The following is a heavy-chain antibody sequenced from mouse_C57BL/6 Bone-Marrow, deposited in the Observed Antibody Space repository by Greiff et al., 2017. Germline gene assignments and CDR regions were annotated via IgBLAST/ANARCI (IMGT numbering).Heavy chain of an antibody. CDR3: ARSGYYYGSSSLAMDY. CDR1: GYTFTSYW. D-gene: IGHD1-1*01. CDR2: IYPGSGST. V-gene: IGHV1-55*01. J-gene: IGHJ4*01. Sequence: VQLQQPGAELVKPGASVKMSCKASGYTFTSYWITWVKQRPGQGLEWIGDIYPGSGSTNYNEKFKSKATLTVDTSSSTAYMQLSSLTSEDSAVYYCARSGYYYGSSSLAMDYWGQGTSVTVSS.